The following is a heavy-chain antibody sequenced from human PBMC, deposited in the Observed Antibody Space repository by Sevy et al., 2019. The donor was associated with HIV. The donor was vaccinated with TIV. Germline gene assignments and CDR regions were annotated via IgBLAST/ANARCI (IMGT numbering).Heavy chain of an antibody. CDR1: GFTFSSYA. D-gene: IGHD3-22*01. Sequence: GGSLRLSCSASGFTFSSYAMHWVRQAPGKGLEYVSSISSNGGSTYYADSVKGRFTISRDNSKNTLYLQMSSLRAEDTDVYYCVKDRYYDSSGYYYESPYFDYWGQGTLVTVSS. V-gene: IGHV3-64D*06. CDR2: ISSNGGST. CDR3: VKDRYYDSSGYYYESPYFDY. J-gene: IGHJ4*02.